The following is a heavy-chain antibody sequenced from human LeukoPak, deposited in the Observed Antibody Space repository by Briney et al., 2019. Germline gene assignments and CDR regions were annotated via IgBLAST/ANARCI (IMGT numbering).Heavy chain of an antibody. CDR2: IYYSGST. CDR3: ARNFDP. CDR1: GGSISSGDYY. Sequence: SRTLSLTCTVSGGSISSGDYYWSWIRQPPGKGLEWIGYIYYSGSTYFNPSLKSRVTISVDTSKNKFSLKLSSVTASATAVYSCARNFDPWGQETLSPSPQ. V-gene: IGHV4-30-4*08. J-gene: IGHJ5*02.